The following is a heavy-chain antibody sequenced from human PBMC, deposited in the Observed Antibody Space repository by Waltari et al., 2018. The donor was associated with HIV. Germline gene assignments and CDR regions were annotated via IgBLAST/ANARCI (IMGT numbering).Heavy chain of an antibody. CDR1: GYSFFSYG. J-gene: IGHJ3*01. Sequence: QVQLVQSGAEVKNPGASVNISCETSGYSFFSYGMHLVRQAPGKGLEWVGWISAGQGYARASEKFQDRVVITRDTSATTGYIQLNGLIPEDTAVYYCATSLFAFTGVGAFDHWGQGT. D-gene: IGHD3-3*02. CDR2: ISAGQGYA. CDR3: ATSLFAFTGVGAFDH. V-gene: IGHV1-3*01.